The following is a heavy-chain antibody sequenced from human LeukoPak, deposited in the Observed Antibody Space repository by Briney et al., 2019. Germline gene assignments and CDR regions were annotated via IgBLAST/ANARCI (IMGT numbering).Heavy chain of an antibody. J-gene: IGHJ2*01. D-gene: IGHD4-23*01. Sequence: GASVKVSCKASGGTFSSYAISWVRQAPGQGLEWMGGIIPIFGTANYAQKFQGRVTITTDESTSTAYMELSSLRSEDTAVYYCAGGGNKHWYFDLWGRGTLVTVSS. V-gene: IGHV1-69*05. CDR1: GGTFSSYA. CDR2: IIPIFGTA. CDR3: AGGGNKHWYFDL.